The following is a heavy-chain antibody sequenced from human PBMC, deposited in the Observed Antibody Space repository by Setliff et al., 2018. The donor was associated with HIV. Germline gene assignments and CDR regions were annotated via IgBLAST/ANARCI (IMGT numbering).Heavy chain of an antibody. D-gene: IGHD3-3*01. V-gene: IGHV3-48*01. CDR1: GFTFSSYS. CDR3: VRDPGGIFDAFDV. Sequence: LRLSCAASGFTFSSYSMNWVRQAPGKGLEWISYNGIINGAKHYADSMEGRFTISRDDAKNSLYLQMDSLRAEDTAVYYCVRDPGGIFDAFDVWGQGTMVTVSS. CDR2: NGIINGAK. J-gene: IGHJ3*01.